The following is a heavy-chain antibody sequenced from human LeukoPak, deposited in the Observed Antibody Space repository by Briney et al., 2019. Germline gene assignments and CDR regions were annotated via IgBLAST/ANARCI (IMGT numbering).Heavy chain of an antibody. CDR2: INHSGST. CDR1: GGSFSGYY. V-gene: IGHV4-34*01. J-gene: IGHJ4*02. CDR3: AKLPAAAISSDY. Sequence: SETLSLTCAVYGGSFSGYYWSWIRQPPGKGLEWIGEINHSGSTNYNPSLKSRVTISVDTSKNQFSLKLSSVTAADTAVYYCAKLPAAAISSDYWGQGTLVTVSS. D-gene: IGHD2-2*01.